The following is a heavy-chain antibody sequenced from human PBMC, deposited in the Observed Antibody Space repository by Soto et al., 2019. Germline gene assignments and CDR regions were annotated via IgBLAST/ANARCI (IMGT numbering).Heavy chain of an antibody. J-gene: IGHJ6*03. V-gene: IGHV3-33*01. CDR3: ARDVGGYGLIDEYCSSTSCYESYMDV. Sequence: GGSLRLSCAASGFTFSSYGMHWVRQAPGKGLEWVAVIWYDGSNKYYADSVKGRFTISRDNSKNTLYLQMNSLRAEDTAVYYCARDVGGYGLIDEYCSSTSCYESYMDVWGKGTTVTVSS. D-gene: IGHD2-2*01. CDR2: IWYDGSNK. CDR1: GFTFSSYG.